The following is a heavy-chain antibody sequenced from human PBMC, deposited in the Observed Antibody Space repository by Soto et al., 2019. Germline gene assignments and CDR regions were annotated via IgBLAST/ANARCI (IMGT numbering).Heavy chain of an antibody. J-gene: IGHJ5*02. D-gene: IGHD3-3*01. CDR2: IIPILGIA. CDR3: ARAGFDFWSGYEFDP. Sequence: SVKVSCKASGGTFSSYAISWVRQAPGQGLEWMGRIIPILGIANYAQKFQGRVTITRDTSASTAYMELSSLRSEDTAVYYCARAGFDFWSGYEFDPWGQGTLVTVSS. V-gene: IGHV1-69*04. CDR1: GGTFSSYA.